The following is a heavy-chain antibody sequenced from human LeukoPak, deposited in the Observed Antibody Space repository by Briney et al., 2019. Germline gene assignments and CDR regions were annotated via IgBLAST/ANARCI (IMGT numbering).Heavy chain of an antibody. V-gene: IGHV3-11*06. J-gene: IGHJ4*02. D-gene: IGHD1-26*01. CDR3: AGGSYSVFDY. CDR1: GFTFSDYY. CDR2: ITYGSSYI. Sequence: GGSLRLSCAASGFTFSDYYMSWIRQAPGKGLEWVSSITYGSSYIYYADSVKGRFTISRDNAESSLYLQMNTLRAEDTAVYYCAGGSYSVFDYWGQGTLVTVSS.